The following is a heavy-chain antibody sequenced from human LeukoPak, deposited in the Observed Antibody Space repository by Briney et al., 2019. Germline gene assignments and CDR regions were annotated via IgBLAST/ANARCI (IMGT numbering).Heavy chain of an antibody. J-gene: IGHJ4*02. Sequence: PGGSLRLSCAASGFTVSSNYMSWVRQAPGKGLEWVSVIYSGGSTYYADSVKGRFTISRHNSKNTLYLQMSSLRAEDTAVYYCARGEATYYFDYWGQATKVTVSS. CDR2: IYSGGST. V-gene: IGHV3-53*04. CDR3: ARGEATYYFDY. D-gene: IGHD1-26*01. CDR1: GFTVSSNY.